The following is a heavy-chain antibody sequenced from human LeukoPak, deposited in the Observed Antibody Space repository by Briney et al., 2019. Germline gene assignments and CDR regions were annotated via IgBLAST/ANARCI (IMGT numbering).Heavy chain of an antibody. J-gene: IGHJ6*02. CDR1: GGTFSSYA. D-gene: IGHD2-2*01. V-gene: IGHV1-69*13. CDR3: ARIGHCSSTSCPPDYYYYYGMDV. CDR2: IIPIFGTA. Sequence: SVKVSCKASGGTFSSYAISWVRQAPGQGLEWMGGIIPIFGTANYAQKFQGRVTITADESTSTAYMELSSLRSEDTAVYYCARIGHCSSTSCPPDYYYYYGMDVWGQGTTVTVSS.